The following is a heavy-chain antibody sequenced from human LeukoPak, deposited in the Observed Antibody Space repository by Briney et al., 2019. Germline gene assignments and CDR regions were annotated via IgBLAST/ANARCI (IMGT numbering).Heavy chain of an antibody. CDR1: GGTFSSYA. CDR2: IIPIFGTA. CDR3: ARDVDTAIYY. Sequence: RASVKVSCKASGGTFSSYAISWVRQAPGQGLEWMGGIIPIFGTANYAQKFQGRVTITADESTSTAYLELSSLRSEGTAVYYCARDVDTAIYYWGQGTLVTVSS. V-gene: IGHV1-69*13. D-gene: IGHD5-18*01. J-gene: IGHJ4*02.